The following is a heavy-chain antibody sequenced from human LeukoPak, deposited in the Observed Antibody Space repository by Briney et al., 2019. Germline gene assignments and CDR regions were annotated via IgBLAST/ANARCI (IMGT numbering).Heavy chain of an antibody. CDR1: GDTFNDYY. CDR2: INPNTGGT. CDR3: ARDMFRSSYFDY. D-gene: IGHD3-10*02. V-gene: IGHV1-2*02. Sequence: ASVKVSCKASGDTFNDYYMHWVRQAPGQGLEWMAWINPNTGGTNYAQRFQGRVTMTRDTSISTAYMELSRLTSDDTAVYYCARDMFRSSYFDYWGHGTLVTVSS. J-gene: IGHJ4*01.